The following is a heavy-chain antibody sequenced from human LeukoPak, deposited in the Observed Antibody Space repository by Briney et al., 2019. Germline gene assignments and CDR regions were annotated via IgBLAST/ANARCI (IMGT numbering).Heavy chain of an antibody. CDR1: GGSISSSSYY. D-gene: IGHD4-11*01. CDR3: ARTTPNYYFDY. J-gene: IGHJ4*02. CDR2: IYYSGST. Sequence: PSETLSLTCTVSGGSISSSSYYWGWIRQPPGKGLEWIGSIYYSGSTYYNPSLKSRVTISVDTSKNQFSLKLSSVTAADTAVYYCARTTPNYYFDYWGQGTLVTVSS. V-gene: IGHV4-39*01.